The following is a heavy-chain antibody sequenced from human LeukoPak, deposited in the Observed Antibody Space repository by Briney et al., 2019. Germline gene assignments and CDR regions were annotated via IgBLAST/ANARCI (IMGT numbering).Heavy chain of an antibody. J-gene: IGHJ4*02. CDR1: GYTFTDYY. D-gene: IGHD1-1*01. CDR3: ARDYQGERSDFDY. V-gene: IGHV1-2*02. CDR2: IHPSSGGT. Sequence: ASVKVSCKASGYTFTDYYIHWVRQAPGQGLEWMGWIHPSSGGTKYAQKFQGRVTMTRDTSITTAYMELSRLGSDDTAVYYCARDYQGERSDFDYWGQGALVTVSS.